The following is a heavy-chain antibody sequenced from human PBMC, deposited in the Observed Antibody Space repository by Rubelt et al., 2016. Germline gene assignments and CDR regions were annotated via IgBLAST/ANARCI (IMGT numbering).Heavy chain of an antibody. V-gene: IGHV4-59*08. CDR3: ARSGKQWDALDY. CDR2: IYYSGST. J-gene: IGHJ4*02. CDR1: GGSISSYY. Sequence: GPGLVKPSETLSLTCTVSGGSISSYYWSWIRQPPGKGLEWIGHIYYSGSTNYNPSLKSRVTISVDTPKNQFSLKLNSVTAADTAVYYCARSGKQWDALDYWGQGTLVTVSS. D-gene: IGHD6-19*01.